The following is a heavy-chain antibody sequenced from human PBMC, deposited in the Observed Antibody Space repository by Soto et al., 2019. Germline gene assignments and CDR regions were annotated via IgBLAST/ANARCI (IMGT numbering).Heavy chain of an antibody. CDR3: ARVDWNYAMSVYYYYYMDV. CDR1: GGSFSGYY. Sequence: PSETLSLTCAVYGGSFSGYYWSWIRQPPGKGLEWIGEINHSGSTNYNPSLKSRVTISVDTSKNQFSLKLSSVTAADTAVYYCARVDWNYAMSVYYYYYMDVWGKGTTFTVSS. J-gene: IGHJ6*03. V-gene: IGHV4-34*01. CDR2: INHSGST. D-gene: IGHD1-7*01.